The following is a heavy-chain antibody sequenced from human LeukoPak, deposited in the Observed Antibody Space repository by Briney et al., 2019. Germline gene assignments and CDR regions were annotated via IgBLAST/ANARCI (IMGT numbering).Heavy chain of an antibody. CDR2: IKQDGSEE. CDR3: ATSIAVAGYYFDY. D-gene: IGHD6-19*01. CDR1: GFTFSSYW. V-gene: IGHV3-7*01. Sequence: PGGSLRLSCAASGFTFSSYWMSWVRQVPGKGLEWVANIKQDGSEEYYVDSVKGRFTISRDNAKNSLYLQMNSLRAEDTAVYYCATSIAVAGYYFDYWGQGTLVTVSS. J-gene: IGHJ4*02.